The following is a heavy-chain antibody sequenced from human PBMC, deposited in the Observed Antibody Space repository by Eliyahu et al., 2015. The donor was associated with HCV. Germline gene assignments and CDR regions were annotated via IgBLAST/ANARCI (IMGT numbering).Heavy chain of an antibody. CDR3: AKATGWYDSSGYYYFDY. Sequence: EVQLLESGGGLVQPGGSLRLSCAAPGFXFSSYAMSWVRQAPGKGLEWVSAISGSGGSTYYADSVKGRFTISRDNSKNTLYLQMNSLRAEDTAVYYCAKATGWYDSSGYYYFDYWGQGTLVTVSS. CDR2: ISGSGGST. D-gene: IGHD3-22*01. CDR1: GFXFSSYA. J-gene: IGHJ4*02. V-gene: IGHV3-23*01.